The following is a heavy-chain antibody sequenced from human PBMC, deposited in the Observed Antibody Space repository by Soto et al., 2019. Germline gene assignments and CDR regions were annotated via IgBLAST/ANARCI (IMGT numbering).Heavy chain of an antibody. D-gene: IGHD3-10*01. CDR1: GGTFSSYA. CDR3: ASPWGEYYGSGSYYNVRGFLAPYYYYGMDV. Sequence: GASVKVSCKASGGTFSSYAISWVRQAPGQGLEWMGGIIPIFGTANYAQKFQGRVTITADESTGTAYMELSSLRSEDTAVYYCASPWGEYYGSGSYYNVRGFLAPYYYYGMDVWGQGTTVTVSS. V-gene: IGHV1-69*13. CDR2: IIPIFGTA. J-gene: IGHJ6*02.